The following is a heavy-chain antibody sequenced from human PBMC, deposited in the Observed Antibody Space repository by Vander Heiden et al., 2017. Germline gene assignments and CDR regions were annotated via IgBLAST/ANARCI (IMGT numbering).Heavy chain of an antibody. CDR1: GFSFSDYY. Sequence: QAQLVEYGGGLGKTGRSLQHPCAAFGFSFSDYYIGCFCQAPGKGLDLVSFIISSGTATYYAESEKDRFTISRDNAKFSLFLQINGLGAEDTAVYYCARFGTGYGAIDFWGRGTVVTVSS. J-gene: IGHJ3*01. V-gene: IGHV3-11*01. CDR2: IISSGTAT. D-gene: IGHD3-10*01. CDR3: ARFGTGYGAIDF.